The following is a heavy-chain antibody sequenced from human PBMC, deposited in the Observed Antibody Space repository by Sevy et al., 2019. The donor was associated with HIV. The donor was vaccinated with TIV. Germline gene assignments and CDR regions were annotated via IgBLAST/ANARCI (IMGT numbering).Heavy chain of an antibody. J-gene: IGHJ4*02. CDR3: ATVALGGYSGYVIGMFDY. V-gene: IGHV1-24*01. CDR1: GYTLTELS. D-gene: IGHD5-12*01. CDR2: FDPEDGET. Sequence: ASVKVSCKVSGYTLTELSMHWVRQAPGKGLEWMGGFDPEDGETIYAQKFQGRVTMTEDTSTDTAYMELGSLRSEDTAVYYCATVALGGYSGYVIGMFDYWGQGTLVTVSS.